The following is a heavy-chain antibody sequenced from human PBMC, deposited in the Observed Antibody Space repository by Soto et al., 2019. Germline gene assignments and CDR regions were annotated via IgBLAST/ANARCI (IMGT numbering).Heavy chain of an antibody. V-gene: IGHV3-21*01. CDR1: GFTFSSYS. Sequence: GGSLRLSCAASGFTFSSYSMNWVRQAPGKGLEWVSSISSSSSYIYYADSVKGGFTISRDNAKHSLYLQMNSLRAEDTAVYYCSRDRYCSGGSCYYPDSWGQGTLVTVSS. J-gene: IGHJ4*02. D-gene: IGHD2-15*01. CDR3: SRDRYCSGGSCYYPDS. CDR2: ISSSSSYI.